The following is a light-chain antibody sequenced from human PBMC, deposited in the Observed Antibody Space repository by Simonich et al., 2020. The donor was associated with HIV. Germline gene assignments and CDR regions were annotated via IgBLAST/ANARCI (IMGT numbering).Light chain of an antibody. J-gene: IGKJ3*01. CDR2: GTS. V-gene: IGKV3-20*01. CDR3: QQYNNWPSPFT. CDR1: QSVSYNY. Sequence: EIVLTQSPGTLALSPGERATLSCRASQSVSYNYLAWYQQKPGPAPRRLIYGTSSRATGIPDRLSGSGSGPDFTLTISRLEPDDFAVYYCQQYNNWPSPFTFGPGTKVDIE.